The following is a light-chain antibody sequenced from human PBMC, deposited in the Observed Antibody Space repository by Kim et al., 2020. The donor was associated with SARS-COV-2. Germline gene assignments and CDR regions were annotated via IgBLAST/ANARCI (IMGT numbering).Light chain of an antibody. V-gene: IGKV1-8*01. J-gene: IGKJ5*01. CDR2: AAS. CDR1: QDVSSY. CDR3: QQYSSYPIT. Sequence: ASTGDRVTITCRASQDVSSYLAWYQQKPGKAPNLLIYAASTLRSGVPSRFSVSRSGTDFTLTISWLQSEDFATYYCQQYSSYPITFGQGTRLEIK.